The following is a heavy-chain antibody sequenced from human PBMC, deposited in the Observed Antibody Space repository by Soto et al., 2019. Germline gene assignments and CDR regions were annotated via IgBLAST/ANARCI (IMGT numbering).Heavy chain of an antibody. CDR1: GGSVSSGSYY. Sequence: PSETLSLTCTVSGGSVSSGSYYWSWIRQPPGKGLEWIGYIYYSGSTNYNPSLKSRVTISVDTSKNQFSLKLSSVTAADTAVYYCARVKSSSWVPTSYYYYYGMDVWGQGTTVTVSS. J-gene: IGHJ6*02. V-gene: IGHV4-61*01. D-gene: IGHD6-13*01. CDR2: IYYSGST. CDR3: ARVKSSSWVPTSYYYYYGMDV.